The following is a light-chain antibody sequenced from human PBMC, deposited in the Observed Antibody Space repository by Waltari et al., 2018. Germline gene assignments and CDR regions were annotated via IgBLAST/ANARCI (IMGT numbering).Light chain of an antibody. CDR2: RVF. Sequence: DGVMTQSPISLPVTLGQAASISRKSSQSLVHSDGNTHLTWFPQRPGQSPRRLIYRVFNRDSGVPDRFSGSGSGTDFTLKITRVEAEDVGVYYCMQGTHWPYTFGPGTKLDIK. V-gene: IGKV2-30*02. CDR3: MQGTHWPYT. J-gene: IGKJ2*01. CDR1: QSLVHSDGNTH.